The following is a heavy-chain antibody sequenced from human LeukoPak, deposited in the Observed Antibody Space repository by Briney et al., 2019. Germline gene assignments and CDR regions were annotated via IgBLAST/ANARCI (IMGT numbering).Heavy chain of an antibody. J-gene: IGHJ3*02. CDR1: GYSFTSYW. Sequence: PGESLKISCKGSGYSFTSYWIGWVRQMPGKGLEWMGIIYPGDSDTRYSPSFQGQVTISADKSVSTAHLQWSSLKASDTAMYYCARQGPLYYDILTGYFAFDIWGQGTMVTVSS. CDR3: ARQGPLYYDILTGYFAFDI. D-gene: IGHD3-9*01. V-gene: IGHV5-51*01. CDR2: IYPGDSDT.